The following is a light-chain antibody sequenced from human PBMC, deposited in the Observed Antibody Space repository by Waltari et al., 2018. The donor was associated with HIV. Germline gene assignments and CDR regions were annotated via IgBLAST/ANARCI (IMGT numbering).Light chain of an antibody. CDR3: QQSRSTPLT. V-gene: IGKV1-39*01. J-gene: IGKJ4*02. Sequence: DIHLSQSPSSLSASVGDRVTITCRASESIYPYLNWFQHTPKKAPKLIIFAASNLESGVPSRFRGRGSGAVFTLTISSLQLGDFATYYCQQSRSTPLTFGGGTRVE. CDR2: AAS. CDR1: ESIYPY.